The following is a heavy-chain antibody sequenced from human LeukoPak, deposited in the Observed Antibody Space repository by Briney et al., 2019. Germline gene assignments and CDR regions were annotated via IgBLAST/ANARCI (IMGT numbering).Heavy chain of an antibody. V-gene: IGHV3-9*01. J-gene: IGHJ4*02. Sequence: GGSLRLSCAASGFTFSSYWMHWVRQAPGKGLEWVSGISWNSGSIGYADSVKGRFTISRDNAKNSLYLQMNSLRAEDTALYYCAKDIASQMAGELDYWGQGTLVTVSS. CDR1: GFTFSSYW. D-gene: IGHD5-24*01. CDR2: ISWNSGSI. CDR3: AKDIASQMAGELDY.